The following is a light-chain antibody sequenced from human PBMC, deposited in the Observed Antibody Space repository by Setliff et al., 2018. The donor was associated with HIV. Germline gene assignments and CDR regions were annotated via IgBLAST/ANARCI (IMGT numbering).Light chain of an antibody. CDR3: LLSYSGARV. CDR1: TATVTSGHY. V-gene: IGLV7-46*01. Sequence: AVVTQEPSLTVSPGGTVTLTCGSSTATVTSGHYPFWFQQKPGQAPRTLIYETSNRHSWTPLRSSGSLLGGKAALTLSGAQPEDEAEYYCLLSYSGARVFGGGTKVTVL. CDR2: ETS. J-gene: IGLJ2*01.